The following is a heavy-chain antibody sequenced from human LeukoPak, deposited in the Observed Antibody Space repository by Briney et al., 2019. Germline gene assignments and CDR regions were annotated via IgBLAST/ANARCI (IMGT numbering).Heavy chain of an antibody. D-gene: IGHD3-22*01. CDR3: ARSPHYDSSGYQNWYFDL. CDR2: MNPNSGNT. J-gene: IGHJ2*01. CDR1: GYTFTGYY. V-gene: IGHV1-8*02. Sequence: RASVKVSCKASGYTFTGYYMHWVRQAPGQGLEWMGWMNPNSGNTGYAQKFQGRVTMTRNTSISTAYMELSSLRSEDTAVYYCARSPHYDSSGYQNWYFDLWGRGTLVTVSS.